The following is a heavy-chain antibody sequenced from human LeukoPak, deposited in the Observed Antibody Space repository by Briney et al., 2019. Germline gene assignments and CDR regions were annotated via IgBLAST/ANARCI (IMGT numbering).Heavy chain of an antibody. Sequence: ASVKVSCKAPGYTFTSYGISWVRQAPGQGLEWMGWISAYNGNTNYAQKLQGRVTMTTDTSTSTAYMELRSLRSDDTAVYYCARDLPVYYDILTGYNDAFDIWGQGTMVTVSS. CDR1: GYTFTSYG. V-gene: IGHV1-18*01. J-gene: IGHJ3*02. CDR2: ISAYNGNT. D-gene: IGHD3-9*01. CDR3: ARDLPVYYDILTGYNDAFDI.